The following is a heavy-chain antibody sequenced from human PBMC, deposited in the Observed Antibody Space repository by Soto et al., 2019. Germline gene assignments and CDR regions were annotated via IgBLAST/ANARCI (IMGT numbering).Heavy chain of an antibody. J-gene: IGHJ4*02. CDR2: ISSSSSTI. Sequence: GGSLRLSCAASGFTFSNYNMNWVRQAPGKGLEWVSYISSSSSTIYYADSVKGRFTISRDNAKNTLYLQMNSLRAEDTAVYYCARDGYYESSSDYFDYWGQGTLVTVSS. D-gene: IGHD1-26*01. CDR3: ARDGYYESSSDYFDY. V-gene: IGHV3-48*01. CDR1: GFTFSNYN.